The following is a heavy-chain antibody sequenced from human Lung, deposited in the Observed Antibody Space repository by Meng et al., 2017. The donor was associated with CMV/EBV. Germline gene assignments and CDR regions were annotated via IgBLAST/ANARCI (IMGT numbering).Heavy chain of an antibody. CDR2: VNPISDDT. Sequence: VQLVQSGAAVKRPGASVKISCQASGYSFSGFYLNWARQAPGHGLGWLGRVNPISDDTHLAQKFEGRITVTRGATINTAFMELTRLRPDDAAVYYCAKSSDNGWSSWGPGTLVTVSS. J-gene: IGHJ4*01. V-gene: IGHV1-2*06. CDR3: AKSSDNGWSS. D-gene: IGHD6-19*01. CDR1: GYSFSGFY.